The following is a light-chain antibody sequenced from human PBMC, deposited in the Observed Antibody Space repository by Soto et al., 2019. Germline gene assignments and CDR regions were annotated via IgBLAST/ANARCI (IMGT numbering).Light chain of an antibody. CDR3: CAYAGSGTVV. J-gene: IGLJ3*02. CDR1: SNDVGRYSL. Sequence: QSVLTQPASVSGSPEQSITISCTGTSNDVGRYSLVSWYQQHPGKAPKVMIYEATKRPSGVSNRFSGSKSGNTASLTISGLQAEDEADYYCCAYAGSGTVVFGGGTQLTVL. V-gene: IGLV2-23*01. CDR2: EAT.